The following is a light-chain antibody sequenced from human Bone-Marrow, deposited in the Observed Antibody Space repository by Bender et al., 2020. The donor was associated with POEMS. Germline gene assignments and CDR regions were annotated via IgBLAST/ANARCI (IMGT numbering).Light chain of an antibody. CDR2: DVD. CDR3: SSFAGSTPFV. J-gene: IGLJ1*01. V-gene: IGLV2-8*01. CDR1: SSDVGGYNY. Sequence: QSALTQPPSASGSPGQSVTISCTGTSSDVGGYNYVSWYQQHPGKVPRLVIYDVDKRPSGVPDRFSGSKSGNTASLTVSGLQAEDEADYYCSSFAGSTPFVFGTGTEVTVL.